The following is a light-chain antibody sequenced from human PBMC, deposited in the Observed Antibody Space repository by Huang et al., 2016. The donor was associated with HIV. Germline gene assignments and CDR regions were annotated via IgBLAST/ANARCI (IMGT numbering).Light chain of an antibody. J-gene: IGKJ1*01. CDR2: DSS. CDR1: QTVTTN. V-gene: IGKV3-15*01. CDR3: QQYNNWPQT. Sequence: EIVMTQSPATLSVSPGERATLSCRASQTVTTNFVWYQQKPGQAPRLLIYDSSTWATGIPARFSGSGSGTEFTLTISSLQSEDFAVYHCQQYNNWPQTFGQGTKVEIK.